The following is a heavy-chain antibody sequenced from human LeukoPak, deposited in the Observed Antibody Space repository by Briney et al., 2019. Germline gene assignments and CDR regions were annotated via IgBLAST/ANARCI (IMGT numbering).Heavy chain of an antibody. CDR3: ARGTSGGYFDY. CDR1: GFTFSSYA. CDR2: ISGSGGTT. J-gene: IGHJ4*02. Sequence: QTGGSLRLSCAASGFTFSSYALSWVRQAPGKRLEWFSSISGSGGTTYYADSVKGRFTISRDNAKNTLYLQMNSLRAEDTAVYYCARGTSGGYFDYWGQGTLVTVSS. D-gene: IGHD1-26*01. V-gene: IGHV3-23*01.